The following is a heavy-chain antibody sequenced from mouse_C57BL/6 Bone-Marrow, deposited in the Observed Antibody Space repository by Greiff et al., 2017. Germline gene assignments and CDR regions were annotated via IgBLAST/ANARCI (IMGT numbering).Heavy chain of an antibody. CDR2: IDPEDGDT. J-gene: IGHJ3*01. D-gene: IGHD2-5*01. Sequence: EVQLVESGAELVKPGASVKLSCTASGFNIKDYYMHWVKQRTEQGLEWIGRIDPEDGDTKYAPTFQGKATITAATYSNTAYLQLSSLTSEDTAVYYFARGPYYSNSAYWGQGTLVTVSA. CDR3: ARGPYYSNSAY. CDR1: GFNIKDYY. V-gene: IGHV14-2*01.